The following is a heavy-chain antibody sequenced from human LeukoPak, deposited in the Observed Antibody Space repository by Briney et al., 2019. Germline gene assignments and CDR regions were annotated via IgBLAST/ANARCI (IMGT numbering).Heavy chain of an antibody. Sequence: PGGSLRLSCAASGFTFRNYAMSWVRQAPGKGLEWVSGISGSGRSTYYGDSLKGRFTISRDNAKNSLYLQMNTLRAEDTAVYYCTRDAYSINYYYNGMDVWGQGTRSSCR. CDR1: GFTFRNYA. D-gene: IGHD4-11*01. J-gene: IGHJ6*02. CDR2: ISGSGRST. CDR3: TRDAYSINYYYNGMDV. V-gene: IGHV3-23*01.